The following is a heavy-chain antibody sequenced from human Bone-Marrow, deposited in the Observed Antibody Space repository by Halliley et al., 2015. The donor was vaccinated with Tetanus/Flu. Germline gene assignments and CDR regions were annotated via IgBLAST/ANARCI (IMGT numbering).Heavy chain of an antibody. V-gene: IGHV4-59*09. Sequence: IGYFHYSGITNFNPPLKSRVTISVATSKSQFALKLTSVTAADTSVYYCARGASTVSYYFGLDVWGQGTTVTVSS. CDR3: ARGASTVSYYFGLDV. D-gene: IGHD4-17*01. CDR2: FHYSGIT. J-gene: IGHJ6*02.